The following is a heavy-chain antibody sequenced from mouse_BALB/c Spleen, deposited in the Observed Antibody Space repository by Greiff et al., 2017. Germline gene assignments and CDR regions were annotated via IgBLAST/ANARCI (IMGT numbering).Heavy chain of an antibody. Sequence: EVQLKESGAELVKPGASVKFSCTASGFNIKDTYMHWVKQRPEQGLEWIGRIDPANGNTKYDPKFQGKATITADTSSNTAYLQLSSLTSEDTAVYYCAREENYYGSSCFAYWGQGTLVTVSA. V-gene: IGHV14-3*02. D-gene: IGHD1-1*01. CDR2: IDPANGNT. CDR3: AREENYYGSSCFAY. J-gene: IGHJ3*01. CDR1: GFNIKDTY.